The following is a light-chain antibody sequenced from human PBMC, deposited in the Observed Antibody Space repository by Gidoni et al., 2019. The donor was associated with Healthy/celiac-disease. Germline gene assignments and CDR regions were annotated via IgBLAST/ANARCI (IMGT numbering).Light chain of an antibody. CDR1: SSDVGGYNY. V-gene: IGLV2-11*01. J-gene: IGLJ2*01. Sequence: QSALTPPRSVSGSPGQSVTISCTGTSSDVGGYNYVSWYQQHPGKAPKLMIYDVSKRPSGVPDRFSGSKSGNTASLTISGLQAEDEADYYCCSYAGSYPVFGGGTKLTVL. CDR3: CSYAGSYPV. CDR2: DVS.